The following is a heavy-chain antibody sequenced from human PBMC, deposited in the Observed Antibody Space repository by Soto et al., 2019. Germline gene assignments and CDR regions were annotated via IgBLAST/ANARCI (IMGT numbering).Heavy chain of an antibody. D-gene: IGHD3-3*01. CDR1: GFTFSSYA. J-gene: IGHJ4*02. Sequence: GGSLRLSCAASGFTFSSYAMSWVRQAPGKGLEWVSAISGSGGSTYYADSVKGRFTISRDNSKNTLYLQMNSLRAEDTAVYYCAKDRTIFGVVIISLPFDYWGQGTLVTVSS. CDR3: AKDRTIFGVVIISLPFDY. V-gene: IGHV3-23*01. CDR2: ISGSGGST.